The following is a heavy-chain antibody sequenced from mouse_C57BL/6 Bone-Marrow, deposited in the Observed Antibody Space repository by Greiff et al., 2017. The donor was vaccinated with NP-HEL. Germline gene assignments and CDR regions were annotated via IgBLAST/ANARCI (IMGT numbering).Heavy chain of an antibody. CDR2: IFPGSGST. Sequence: QVQLKESGPELVKPGASVKISCKASGYTFTDYYINWVKQRPGQGLEWIGWIFPGSGSTYYNEKFKGKATLTVDKSSSTAFMLLSSLTSEDSAVYFCARNDYPSYYAMDYWGQGTSVTVSS. J-gene: IGHJ4*01. D-gene: IGHD2-4*01. CDR1: GYTFTDYY. CDR3: ARNDYPSYYAMDY. V-gene: IGHV1-75*01.